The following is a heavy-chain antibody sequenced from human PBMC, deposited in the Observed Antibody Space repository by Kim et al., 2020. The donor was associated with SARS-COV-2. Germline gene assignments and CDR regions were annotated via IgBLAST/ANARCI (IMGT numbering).Heavy chain of an antibody. Sequence: GSGGSTYYADSVKGRFTISRDNSKNTLYLQMNRLRAEDTAVYYCAKAPHWGQGTLVTVSS. V-gene: IGHV3-23*01. J-gene: IGHJ4*02. CDR3: AKAPH. CDR2: GSGGST.